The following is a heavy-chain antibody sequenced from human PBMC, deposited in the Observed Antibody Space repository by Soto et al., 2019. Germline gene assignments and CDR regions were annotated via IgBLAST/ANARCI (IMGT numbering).Heavy chain of an antibody. CDR2: ISAHNGNT. CDR3: ARGRSGDY. V-gene: IGHV1-18*01. J-gene: IGHJ4*02. Sequence: QVHLVQSGAEVKKPGASVKVSCKGSGYDFTTYGITWVRQAPGQGLEWMAWISAHNGNTDYAQKLQGRVTVTRDTSTSTAYMELTSPRSDDPAVYYCARGRSGDYSGKGALVTVSS. CDR1: GYDFTTYG.